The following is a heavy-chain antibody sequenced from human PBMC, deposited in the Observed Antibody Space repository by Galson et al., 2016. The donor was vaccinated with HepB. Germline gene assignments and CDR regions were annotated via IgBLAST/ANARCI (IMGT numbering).Heavy chain of an antibody. D-gene: IGHD2-21*02. CDR3: ARDLYCGGDCYLVY. CDR2: IIPIFGTA. Sequence: LEWMGGIIPIFGTANYAQKFQGRVTITADESTSTAYMELSSLRSEDTAVYYCARDLYCGGDCYLVYWGQGTLVTVSS. V-gene: IGHV1-69*01. J-gene: IGHJ4*02.